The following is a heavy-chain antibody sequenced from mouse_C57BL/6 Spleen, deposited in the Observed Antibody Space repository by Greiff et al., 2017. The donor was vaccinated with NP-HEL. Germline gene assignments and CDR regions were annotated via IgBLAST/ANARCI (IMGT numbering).Heavy chain of an antibody. CDR3: ARIYYGKGLDY. J-gene: IGHJ2*01. Sequence: EVKLVESGGGLVKPGGSLKLSCAASGFTFSSYTMSWVRQTPEKRLEWVATISGGGGNTYYPDSVKGRFTISRDNAKNTLYLQMSSLRSEDTALYYCARIYYGKGLDYWGQGTTLTVSS. V-gene: IGHV5-9*01. CDR1: GFTFSSYT. CDR2: ISGGGGNT. D-gene: IGHD2-1*01.